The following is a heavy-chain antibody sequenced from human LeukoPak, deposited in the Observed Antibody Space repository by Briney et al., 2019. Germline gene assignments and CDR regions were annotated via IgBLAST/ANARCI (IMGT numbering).Heavy chain of an antibody. CDR1: GGSISSSSYY. CDR2: IYYSGST. CDR3: ARVARYYGSGSYYNAPFDY. J-gene: IGHJ4*02. V-gene: IGHV4-39*07. Sequence: SETLSLTCTVSGGSISSSSYYWGWIRQPPGKGLEWIGSIYYSGSTYYNPSLKSRVTISVDTSKNQFSLKLSSVTAADTAVYYCARVARYYGSGSYYNAPFDYWGQGTLGTVSS. D-gene: IGHD3-10*01.